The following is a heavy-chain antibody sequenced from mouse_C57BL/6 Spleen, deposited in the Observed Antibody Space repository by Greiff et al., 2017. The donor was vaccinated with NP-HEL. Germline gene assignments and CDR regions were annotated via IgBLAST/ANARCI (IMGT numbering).Heavy chain of an antibody. CDR3: ARPSPGYYGSSPDV. V-gene: IGHV2-5*01. D-gene: IGHD1-1*01. J-gene: IGHJ1*03. Sequence: QVQLKESGPGLVQPSPSLSITCTASGFSLTSYGVHWVRQSPGKGLEWLGVIWRGGSTAYNAAFMSSLSITKDNSTSQVFVKMNSLQTDDTAIYYCARPSPGYYGSSPDVWGTGTTVTVSS. CDR2: IWRGGST. CDR1: GFSLTSYG.